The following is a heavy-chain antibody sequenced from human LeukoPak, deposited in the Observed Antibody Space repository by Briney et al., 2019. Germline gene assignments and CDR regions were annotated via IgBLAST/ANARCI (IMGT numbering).Heavy chain of an antibody. V-gene: IGHV1-2*02. J-gene: IGHJ4*02. D-gene: IGHD3-16*02. CDR3: ARDHYDYVWGSYRFDY. CDR2: IKSNSGDT. CDR1: GYTFTGYY. Sequence: ASVKVSCKASGYTFTGYYIHWVRQAPGQGLEWMGWIKSNSGDTNSAQKFQGRVTMTRDTSISTAYMELSRLRSDDTAVYYCARDHYDYVWGSYRFDYWGQGTLVTVSS.